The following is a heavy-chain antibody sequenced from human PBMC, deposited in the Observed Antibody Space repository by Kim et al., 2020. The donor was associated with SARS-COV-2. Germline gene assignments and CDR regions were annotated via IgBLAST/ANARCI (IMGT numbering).Heavy chain of an antibody. CDR3: ASAYGSGSYYWYFDL. D-gene: IGHD3-10*01. J-gene: IGHJ2*01. Sequence: QKFQGRVTITADESTSTAYMELSSLRSEDTAVYYCASAYGSGSYYWYFDLWGRGTLVTVSS. V-gene: IGHV1-69*01.